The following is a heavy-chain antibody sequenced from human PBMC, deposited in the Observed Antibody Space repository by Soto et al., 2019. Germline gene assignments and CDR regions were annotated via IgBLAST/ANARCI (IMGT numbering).Heavy chain of an antibody. CDR1: GGSISDDSY. D-gene: IGHD2-2*01. Sequence: PSETLSLTCTVSGGSISDDSYWSWIRQTPGKGLEWIGYIYHTGNTYYNPSLRSRVSISVDKSKSQFYLKLISVTAADTAVYFCARDEYQLLSSVSWFDSWGQGTLVTVSS. CDR2: IYHTGNT. J-gene: IGHJ5*01. V-gene: IGHV4-30-4*01. CDR3: ARDEYQLLSSVSWFDS.